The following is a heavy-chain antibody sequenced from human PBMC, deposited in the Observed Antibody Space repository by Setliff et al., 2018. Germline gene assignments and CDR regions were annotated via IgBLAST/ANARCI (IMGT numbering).Heavy chain of an antibody. J-gene: IGHJ5*02. CDR3: ARDPFGNPVFDP. CDR1: GFTFSSYW. V-gene: IGHV3-7*01. CDR2: IKQDGSVK. Sequence: GGLRLSCAASGFTFSSYWMNWVRQAPGKGLEWVANIKQDGSVKNYVDSVKGRFSISRDKTKNSLYLQRNSLRAEDTAVYYCARDPFGNPVFDPWGQGTLVTVSS. D-gene: IGHD3-10*01.